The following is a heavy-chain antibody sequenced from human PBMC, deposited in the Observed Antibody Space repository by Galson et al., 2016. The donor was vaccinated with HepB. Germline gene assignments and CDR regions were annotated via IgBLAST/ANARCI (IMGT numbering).Heavy chain of an antibody. CDR1: GFTVSSTY. Sequence: SLRLSCAASGFTVSSTYMSWVRQAPGKGLECVSVIFSDGTTFYADSVMGRFTISRDSSKNTLYLLMRSLKTEDTAVYYCARDSGYNEHGGFDNWGQGTLVTVSS. CDR2: IFSDGTT. J-gene: IGHJ4*02. CDR3: ARDSGYNEHGGFDN. V-gene: IGHV3-66*02. D-gene: IGHD5-24*01.